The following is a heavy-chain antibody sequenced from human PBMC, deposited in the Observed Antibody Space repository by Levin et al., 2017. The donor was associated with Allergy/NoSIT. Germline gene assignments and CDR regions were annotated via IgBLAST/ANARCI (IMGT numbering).Heavy chain of an antibody. D-gene: IGHD6-19*01. Sequence: PGESLKISCAASGFTFSSYAMSWVRQAPGKGLEWVSGISGSGGSTYYADSVKGRFTISRDNSKNTLNLQMNSLRAEDTAVYYCAKAGIAVAVEYFDYWGQGTLVTVSS. CDR2: ISGSGGST. CDR1: GFTFSSYA. V-gene: IGHV3-23*01. J-gene: IGHJ4*02. CDR3: AKAGIAVAVEYFDY.